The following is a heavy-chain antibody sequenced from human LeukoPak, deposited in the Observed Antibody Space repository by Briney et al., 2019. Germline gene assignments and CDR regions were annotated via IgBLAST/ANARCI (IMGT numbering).Heavy chain of an antibody. CDR1: GFPFSSYS. CDR3: AKRALGIAAAVDY. CDR2: ISSRGDTI. Sequence: GGSLRLSCAASGFPFSSYSMSWVRQAPGKGLEWIEYISSRGDTIYYADSVKGRFTISRDNSKNTLYLQMNSLRAEDTAVYYCAKRALGIAAAVDYWGQGTLVTVSS. V-gene: IGHV3-48*01. D-gene: IGHD6-13*01. J-gene: IGHJ4*02.